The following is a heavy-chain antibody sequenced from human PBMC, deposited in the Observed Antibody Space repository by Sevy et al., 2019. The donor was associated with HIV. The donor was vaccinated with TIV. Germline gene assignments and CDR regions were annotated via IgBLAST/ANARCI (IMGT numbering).Heavy chain of an antibody. V-gene: IGHV3-7*03. J-gene: IGHJ6*02. CDR3: ARVPYYGEGYYYGMDV. Sequence: GGSLRLSCAASGFSFNNFWMSWVRQAPGKGLEWVANIMQDGSEKYYVDSVKGRFTIFRDNAKNSLYLQMNSLRAEDTAVYYCARVPYYGEGYYYGMDVWGQGTTVTVSS. CDR1: GFSFNNFW. D-gene: IGHD4-17*01. CDR2: IMQDGSEK.